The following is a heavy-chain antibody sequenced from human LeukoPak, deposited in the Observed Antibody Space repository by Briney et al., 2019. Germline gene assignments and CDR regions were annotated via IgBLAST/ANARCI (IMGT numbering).Heavy chain of an antibody. V-gene: IGHV1-18*01. CDR2: ISAYNGNT. CDR3: ARGPRGAAGTYYYYYGMDV. J-gene: IGHJ6*02. D-gene: IGHD1-1*01. CDR1: GYTFTSYD. Sequence: ASVKVSCKASGYTFTSYDINWVRQAPGQGLEWMGWISAYNGNTNYAQKLQGRVTMTTDTSTSTVYMELWSLRSDDTAVYYCARGPRGAAGTYYYYYGMDVWGQGTTVTVSS.